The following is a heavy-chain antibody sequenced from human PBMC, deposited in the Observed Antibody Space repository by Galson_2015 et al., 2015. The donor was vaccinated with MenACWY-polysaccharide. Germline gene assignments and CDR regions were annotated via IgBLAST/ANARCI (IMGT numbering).Heavy chain of an antibody. CDR3: ARMQWLVLYYYYGMDV. D-gene: IGHD6-19*01. Sequence: SVKVSCKASGYTFTDYYVYWARQALGQGLEWMGWVNPNNGGTNYALKFQGRVTMTRDTSISTAYMELSRLRSDDTAVYYCARMQWLVLYYYYGMDVWGQGTTVTVSS. V-gene: IGHV1-2*02. J-gene: IGHJ6*02. CDR1: GYTFTDYY. CDR2: VNPNNGGT.